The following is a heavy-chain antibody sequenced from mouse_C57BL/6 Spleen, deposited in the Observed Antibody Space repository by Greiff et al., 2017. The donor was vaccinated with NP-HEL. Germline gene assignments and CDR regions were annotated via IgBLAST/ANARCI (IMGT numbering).Heavy chain of an antibody. D-gene: IGHD1-1*01. CDR2: INPSNGGT. Sequence: QVQLKQPGTELVKPGASVKLSCKASGYTFTSYWMHWVKQRPGQGLEWIGNINPSNGGTNYNEKFKSKATLTVDKSSSTAYMELSSLTSEDSPVYDGARVRDHDYGSSYELAYWGQGTLVTVSA. CDR3: ARVRDHDYGSSYELAY. V-gene: IGHV1-53*01. J-gene: IGHJ3*01. CDR1: GYTFTSYW.